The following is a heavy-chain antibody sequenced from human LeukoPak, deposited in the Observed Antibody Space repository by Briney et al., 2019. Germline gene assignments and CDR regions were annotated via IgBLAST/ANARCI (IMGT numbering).Heavy chain of an antibody. CDR1: GYSFTTYW. CDR2: IYPGDSGT. D-gene: IGHD3-22*01. J-gene: IGHJ1*01. CDR3: ARRFDTSGYFQN. V-gene: IGHV5-51*01. Sequence: GESLKISGKGSGYSFTTYWIGWVRQMPGKGLEGMGIIYPGDSGTRYSPSFQGQVTISADKSINTAYLQWSSLTASDTAMYYWARRFDTSGYFQNWGQGTLVTVSS.